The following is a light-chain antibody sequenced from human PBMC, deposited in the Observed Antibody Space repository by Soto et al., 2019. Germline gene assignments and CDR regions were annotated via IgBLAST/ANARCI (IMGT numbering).Light chain of an antibody. V-gene: IGLV2-23*01. J-gene: IGLJ1*01. CDR1: SSDVGSYNL. Sequence: QSVLTQPASVSGSPGQSMTISCTGTSSDVGSYNLVSWYQLHPGRAPKLMIYEGSKRPSGVSNRFSGSKSGNTASLTISGLQAEDEADYYCCSYARSSTYVFGTGTKVTVL. CDR2: EGS. CDR3: CSYARSSTYV.